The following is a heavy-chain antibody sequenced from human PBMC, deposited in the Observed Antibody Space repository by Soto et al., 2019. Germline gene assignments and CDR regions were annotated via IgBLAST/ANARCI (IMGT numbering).Heavy chain of an antibody. CDR1: GFTFSSYG. J-gene: IGHJ4*02. V-gene: IGHV3-30*18. D-gene: IGHD1-26*01. CDR2: ISYDGSNK. CDR3: AKVVSGSYYGVPFDY. Sequence: AGSLRLSCAASGFTFSSYGMHWVRQAPGKGMEWVAVISYDGSNKYYADSVKGRFTISRDNSKNTLYLQMNSLRAEDTAVYYCAKVVSGSYYGVPFDYWGQGTLVTVSS.